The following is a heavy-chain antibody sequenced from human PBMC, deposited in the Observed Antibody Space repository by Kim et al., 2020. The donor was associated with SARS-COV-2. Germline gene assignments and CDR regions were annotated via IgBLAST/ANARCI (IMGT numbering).Heavy chain of an antibody. CDR3: AKETLRGYYYDSSLLN. D-gene: IGHD3-22*01. V-gene: IGHV3-30*02. Sequence: VKGRFTIYRENSKNTLYLQMNSLRAEDTAVYYCAKETLRGYYYDSSLLNWGQGTLVTGSS. J-gene: IGHJ4*02.